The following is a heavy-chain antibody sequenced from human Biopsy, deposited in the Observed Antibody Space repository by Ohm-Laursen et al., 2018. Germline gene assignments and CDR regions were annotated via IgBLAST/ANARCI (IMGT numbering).Heavy chain of an antibody. CDR2: IFKDGNT. CDR1: GDSINSSY. CDR3: ARVGSGWAPFDK. D-gene: IGHD6-19*01. V-gene: IGHV4-4*09. J-gene: IGHJ4*02. Sequence: SDTLSLTCTVSGDSINSSYWSWIRQAPGKTLEWLGNIFKDGNTHYNPSLRSRLIISIDTSKNQFSLMMTSVSGADTAVYFCARVGSGWAPFDKWGPGTLVTVSS.